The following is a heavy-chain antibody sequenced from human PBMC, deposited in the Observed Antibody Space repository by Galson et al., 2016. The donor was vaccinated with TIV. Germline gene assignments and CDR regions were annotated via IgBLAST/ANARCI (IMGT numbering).Heavy chain of an antibody. CDR1: GVSMSTHF. D-gene: IGHD2-2*01. J-gene: IGHJ3*02. CDR3: ARETASSTYAFDI. V-gene: IGHV4-59*11. Sequence: SETLSLTCSVSGVSMSTHFWSWVRQSPGKGLEWIGYVYETGSTNYNPSLKRRVAISIDTSKSQFSLNLRSVTPADTAVYYCARETASSTYAFDIWGQGTKVTVSS. CDR2: VYETGST.